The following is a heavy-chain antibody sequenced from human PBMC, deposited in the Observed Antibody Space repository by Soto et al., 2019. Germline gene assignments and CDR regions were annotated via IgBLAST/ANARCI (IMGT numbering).Heavy chain of an antibody. J-gene: IGHJ4*02. D-gene: IGHD3-10*01. V-gene: IGHV3-74*01. CDR3: ARDRGWFGEVHFDY. Sequence: EVQLVESGGGLVQPGGSLRLSCAASGFTFSSYWMLWVRQAPGKGLVWVSRINSDGSSTSYADSVKGRFTISRDNAKNTLYLQMNSLRAEDTAVYYCARDRGWFGEVHFDYWGQGTLVTVSS. CDR1: GFTFSSYW. CDR2: INSDGSST.